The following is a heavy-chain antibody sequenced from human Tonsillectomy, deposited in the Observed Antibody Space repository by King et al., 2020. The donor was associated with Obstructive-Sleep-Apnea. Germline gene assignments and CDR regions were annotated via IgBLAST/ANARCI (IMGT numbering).Heavy chain of an antibody. CDR3: ARDLVMDV. CDR2: IYAVGST. V-gene: IGHV3-66*01. D-gene: IGHD2-8*02. CDR1: GFTVSSKY. J-gene: IGHJ6*02. Sequence: VQLVESGGGLVQPGGSLRLSCAASGFTVSSKYMSWVRQAPGKGLEWVSVIYAVGSTYYADSVKGRFTISRDNSNNTVYLQMKSLRAEDTAVYFCARDLVMDVWGQGTTVTVSS.